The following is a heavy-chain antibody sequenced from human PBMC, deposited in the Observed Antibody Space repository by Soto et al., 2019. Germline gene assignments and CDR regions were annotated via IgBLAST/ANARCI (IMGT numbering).Heavy chain of an antibody. CDR3: ARGGDYSNYYYYYMDV. Sequence: ASVKVSCKASGYTFTGYYMHWVRQAPGQGLEWMGWINPNSGGTNYAQKFQGWVTMTRDTSISTAYMELSRLRSDDTAVYYCARGGDYSNYYYYYMDVWGKGTTVTVSS. CDR1: GYTFTGYY. J-gene: IGHJ6*03. V-gene: IGHV1-2*04. D-gene: IGHD4-4*01. CDR2: INPNSGGT.